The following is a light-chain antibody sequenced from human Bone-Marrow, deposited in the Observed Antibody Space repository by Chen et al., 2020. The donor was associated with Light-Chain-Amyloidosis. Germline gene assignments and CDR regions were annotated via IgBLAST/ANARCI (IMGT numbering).Light chain of an antibody. CDR3: SSYTITNTLV. J-gene: IGLJ1*01. V-gene: IGLV2-14*01. Sequence: QSDLTQPASVSGSPGQSITISCTGTSSDVAGDNHVSWYQQHPDKAPKLMIYEVTNRPSWVPVRFSGSKSANTASLTISGLQTEAEADYFCSSYTITNTLVFGSGTRLTVL. CDR1: SSDVAGDNH. CDR2: EVT.